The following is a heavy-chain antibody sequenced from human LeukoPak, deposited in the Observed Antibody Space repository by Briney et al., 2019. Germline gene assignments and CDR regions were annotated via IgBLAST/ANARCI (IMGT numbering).Heavy chain of an antibody. Sequence: GGSLRLSCAASGFTFSSYSMNWVRQAPGKGLEWVSSISSSSSYIYYADSVKGRFTISRDNAKNSLYLQMNSLRAEDTAVYYCASTLGYSYGYFDYWGQGTLVTVSS. D-gene: IGHD5-18*01. CDR1: GFTFSSYS. CDR3: ASTLGYSYGYFDY. J-gene: IGHJ4*02. CDR2: ISSSSSYI. V-gene: IGHV3-21*01.